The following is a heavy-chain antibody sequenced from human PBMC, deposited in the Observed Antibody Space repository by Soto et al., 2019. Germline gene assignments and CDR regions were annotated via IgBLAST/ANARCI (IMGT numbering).Heavy chain of an antibody. J-gene: IGHJ4*02. Sequence: PSETLSLTCTVSGASIITDNYFWVWIRQSPRRGLELIGSISYSGRTYDNPSLQSRVTTSIDASKNQFSLKLTSVTTADTAVYYCARRRASDYGGNHHPYYFDRWGQGALVTVS. D-gene: IGHD4-17*01. CDR2: ISYSGRT. V-gene: IGHV4-39*01. CDR3: ARRRASDYGGNHHPYYFDR. CDR1: GASIITDNYF.